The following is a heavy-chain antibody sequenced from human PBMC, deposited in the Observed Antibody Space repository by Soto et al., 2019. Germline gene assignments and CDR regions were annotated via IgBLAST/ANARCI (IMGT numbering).Heavy chain of an antibody. D-gene: IGHD2-2*02. Sequence: GGSLRLSCAASGFTFSSYVMSWVRQAPGKGLEWVSAISGSGGSTYYADSVKGRFTISRDNSKNTLYLQMNSLRAEDTAVYYCAKYCSSTSCYIETYYYYGMDVWGQGTTVTVSS. J-gene: IGHJ6*02. CDR3: AKYCSSTSCYIETYYYYGMDV. V-gene: IGHV3-23*01. CDR2: ISGSGGST. CDR1: GFTFSSYV.